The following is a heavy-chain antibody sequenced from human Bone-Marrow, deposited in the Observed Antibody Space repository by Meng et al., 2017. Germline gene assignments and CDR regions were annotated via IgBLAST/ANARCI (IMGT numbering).Heavy chain of an antibody. V-gene: IGHV3-15*01. J-gene: IGHJ4*02. CDR2: IKSKPDGETT. CDR1: GLTFSNAY. CDR3: TGHIDY. Sequence: GQLVESWGGLVQTGGSLRLSCEGSGLTFSNAYMTWVRQVPGKRLEWVGRIKSKPDGETTDYAAPVKGRFTISRDDSKNTMYLQMNSLKTEDTAVYYCTGHIDYWGRGTLVTVSS. D-gene: IGHD3/OR15-3a*01.